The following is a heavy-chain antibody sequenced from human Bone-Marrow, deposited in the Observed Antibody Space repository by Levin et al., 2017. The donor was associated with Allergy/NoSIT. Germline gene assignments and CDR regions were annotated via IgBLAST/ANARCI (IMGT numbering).Heavy chain of an antibody. CDR1: GYSFSDNY. Sequence: PRASVKVSCKASGYSFSDNYIHWLRQAPGQGLEWMGRISPRTGDTHYEQTFQDRVTMSGDTSINTIYMELTRLTSDDTAVYYCARDRHYYDAGGYSDEFEYWGQGTLVTVSS. D-gene: IGHD3-22*01. CDR2: ISPRTGDT. CDR3: ARDRHYYDAGGYSDEFEY. V-gene: IGHV1-2*02. J-gene: IGHJ4*02.